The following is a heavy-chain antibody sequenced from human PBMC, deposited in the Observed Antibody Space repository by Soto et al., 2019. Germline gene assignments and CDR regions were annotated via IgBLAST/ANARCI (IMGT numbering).Heavy chain of an antibody. CDR2: IYYSGSA. CDR3: ARINIAGTFYYDN. Sequence: SETLSLTCNVSGGSITSGDYYWSWVRQPPGKGLEWIGYIYYSGSAYYNPSLKTRLAMSVDTSNNHFSLKLSSVTAADTAVYYCARINIAGTFYYDNWGQGTPVTVSS. D-gene: IGHD6-13*01. J-gene: IGHJ4*02. CDR1: GGSITSGDYY. V-gene: IGHV4-30-4*01.